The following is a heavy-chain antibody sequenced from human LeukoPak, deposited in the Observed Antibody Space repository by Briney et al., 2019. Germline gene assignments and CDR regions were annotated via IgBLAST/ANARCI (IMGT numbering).Heavy chain of an antibody. Sequence: ASVKVSCKASGYSLTGYYMNWVRQAPGQGLEWMGWINPNSGDTNHAQKFQGRVTMTRDMSISTAYMELSSLRSDDTAVYYCARALQREPYVWGSYADYWGQGTLVTVSS. V-gene: IGHV1-2*02. CDR1: GYSLTGYY. J-gene: IGHJ4*02. CDR3: ARALQREPYVWGSYADY. CDR2: INPNSGDT. D-gene: IGHD3-16*01.